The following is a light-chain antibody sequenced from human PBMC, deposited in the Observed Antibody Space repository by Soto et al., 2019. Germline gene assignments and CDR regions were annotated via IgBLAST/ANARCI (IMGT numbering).Light chain of an antibody. CDR1: QSLASNF. Sequence: EIVLTQSPGTLSLSPGETATLSCRASQSLASNFVAWYQQKPGQAPRLLVYGASYRATGIPDRFSGSGSGTDFSLTINRLEPEDFAVYYCEQYVSSLFTFGPGTKVDL. J-gene: IGKJ3*01. CDR2: GAS. V-gene: IGKV3-20*01. CDR3: EQYVSSLFT.